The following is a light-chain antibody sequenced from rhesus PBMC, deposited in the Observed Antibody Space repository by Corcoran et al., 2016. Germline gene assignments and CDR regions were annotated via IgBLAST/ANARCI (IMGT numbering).Light chain of an antibody. CDR2: KAS. CDR3: QHGYGTPLT. Sequence: DIQMTQSPSSLSASVGDRVTITCRASENVNNYLNWYQHKQGKAPKLLIYKASTLQSGVPSRFSGSGTGTDDTFTISSLQPEDVATYYCQHGYGTPLTFGGGTKVEIK. J-gene: IGKJ4*01. V-gene: IGKV1-74*01. CDR1: ENVNNY.